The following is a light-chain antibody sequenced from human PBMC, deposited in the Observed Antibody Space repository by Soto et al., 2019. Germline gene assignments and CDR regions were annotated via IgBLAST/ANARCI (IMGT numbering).Light chain of an antibody. J-gene: IGKJ1*01. V-gene: IGKV3-15*01. CDR1: QSVSSN. CDR2: GAS. Sequence: IVMTQSPATLSVSPEERATLSCRASQSVSSNLAWYQQKPGQAPRLLIYGASTRATGIPARFSGSGSGTEFTLTISSLQSEDFAVYYCQQYNNWPPTTFGQGTKVDIK. CDR3: QQYNNWPPTT.